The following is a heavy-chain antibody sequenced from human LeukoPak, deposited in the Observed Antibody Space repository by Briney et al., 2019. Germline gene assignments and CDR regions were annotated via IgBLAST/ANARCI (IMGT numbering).Heavy chain of an antibody. V-gene: IGHV3-74*01. D-gene: IGHD3-10*01. J-gene: IGHJ4*02. CDR2: IDGDGSDT. CDR1: GLTFSDFW. Sequence: GGFLRLSCAASGLTFSDFWMHWVRRDPGKGLVWVSRIDGDGSDTNYVDSVTGRFTVSRDNAKSTLFLQMDSLRPDDTAVYFCVRGRGHYFDYWGQGTRVTVSS. CDR3: VRGRGHYFDY.